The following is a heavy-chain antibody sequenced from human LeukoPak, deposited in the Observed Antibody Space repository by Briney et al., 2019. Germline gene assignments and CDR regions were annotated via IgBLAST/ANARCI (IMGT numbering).Heavy chain of an antibody. Sequence: ASVKVSCKFSVYTHTELSMHWVRQAPGKGLEWMGGLHPEDGETIYAQKFHGRVTMTEDTSTDTAYMELSSLRSEDTAVYYCARMGDRTAFDIWGQGTMVSVSS. J-gene: IGHJ3*02. D-gene: IGHD1-14*01. CDR1: VYTHTELS. CDR2: LHPEDGET. CDR3: ARMGDRTAFDI. V-gene: IGHV1-24*01.